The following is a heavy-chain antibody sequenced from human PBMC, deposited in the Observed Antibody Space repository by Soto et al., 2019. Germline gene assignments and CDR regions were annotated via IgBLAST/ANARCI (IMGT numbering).Heavy chain of an antibody. J-gene: IGHJ6*02. Sequence: QVQLQESGPGLVKPSQTLSLTCTVSGGSISSGGYYWSWIRQHPGKGLEWIGYIYYSGSTYYNPSLKSRVTISVDTSKSQFSLKLSSVTAADTAVYYCARLVVTYNYYGMDVWGQGTTVTVSS. CDR3: ARLVVTYNYYGMDV. CDR1: GGSISSGGYY. V-gene: IGHV4-31*03. CDR2: IYYSGST. D-gene: IGHD3-22*01.